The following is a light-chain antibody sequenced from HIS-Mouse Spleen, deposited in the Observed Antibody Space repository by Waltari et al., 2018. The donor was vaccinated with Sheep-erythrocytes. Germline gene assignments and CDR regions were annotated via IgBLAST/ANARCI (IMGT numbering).Light chain of an antibody. Sequence: EIVLTQSTGTLSLSPGESATLPCRASQSVSSSYLAWYQQKPGPAPRLLIYGASSRATGIPDRFSGSGSGTDFTLTISRLEPEDFAVYYCQQYGSSPWTFGQGTKVEIK. J-gene: IGKJ1*01. CDR3: QQYGSSPWT. CDR1: QSVSSSY. CDR2: GAS. V-gene: IGKV3-20*01.